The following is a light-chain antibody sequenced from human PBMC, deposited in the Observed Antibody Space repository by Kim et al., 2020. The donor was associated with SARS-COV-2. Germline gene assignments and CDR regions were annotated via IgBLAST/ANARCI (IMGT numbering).Light chain of an antibody. V-gene: IGKV3-20*01. CDR2: GAS. CDR1: QGVSSSY. CDR3: QQYGSSQYT. J-gene: IGKJ2*01. Sequence: LSPGERAPLPCRASQGVSSSYLAWYEQKPGQAPRLLIYGASSRATGIPDRFSGSGSGTAFTLTISRREPEDFAGYYCQQYGSSQYTFGQGTKLEI.